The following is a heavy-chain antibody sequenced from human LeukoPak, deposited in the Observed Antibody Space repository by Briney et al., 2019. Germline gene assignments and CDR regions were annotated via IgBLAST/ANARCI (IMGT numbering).Heavy chain of an antibody. Sequence: TGGSLRRSCAASGFTFSTYSMNWVRQAPGKGLEWVSYISGSGSDIYYADSVKGRFTISRDNGKNSLYLQMNSLRAEDTAVYYCAMATDSYQFDYWGQGTLVSVSS. J-gene: IGHJ4*02. CDR3: AMATDSYQFDY. D-gene: IGHD5-24*01. CDR2: ISGSGSDI. CDR1: GFTFSTYS. V-gene: IGHV3-21*01.